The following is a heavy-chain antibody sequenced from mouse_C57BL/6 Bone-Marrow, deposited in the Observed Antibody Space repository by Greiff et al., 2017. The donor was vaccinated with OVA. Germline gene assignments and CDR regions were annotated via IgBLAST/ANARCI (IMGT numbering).Heavy chain of an antibody. J-gene: IGHJ3*01. V-gene: IGHV1-81*01. CDR3: ARSGYSNYVSFAY. D-gene: IGHD2-5*01. CDR2: IYPRSGNT. CDR1: GYTFTSYG. Sequence: VQLQQSGAELARPGASVKLSCKASGYTFTSYGISWVKQRTGQGLEWIGEIYPRSGNTYYNEKFKGKATLTADKSSSTAYMELRSLTSEDSAVYFCARSGYSNYVSFAYWGKGTLVTVSA.